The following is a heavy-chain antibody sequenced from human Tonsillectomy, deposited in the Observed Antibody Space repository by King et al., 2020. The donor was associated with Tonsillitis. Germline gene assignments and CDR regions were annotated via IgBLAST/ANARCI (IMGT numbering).Heavy chain of an antibody. CDR3: AHSRVEAAFTV. J-gene: IGHJ4*02. V-gene: IGHV2-5*02. CDR2: IYWDDDR. D-gene: IGHD6-13*01. Sequence: VTLKESGPTLVKPTQTLTLTCTFSGFSLSTSGVGVGWIRQPPGKALEWLALIYWDDDRRYSPSLKTRLTITWDTSKNQVVLTMTNMDPGDPATYYCAHSRVEAAFTVWGQGTLVTVSS. CDR1: GFSLSTSGVG.